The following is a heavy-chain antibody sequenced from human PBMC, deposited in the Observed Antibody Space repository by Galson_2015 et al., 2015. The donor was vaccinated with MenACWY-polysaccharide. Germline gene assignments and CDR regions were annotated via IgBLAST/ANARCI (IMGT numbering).Heavy chain of an antibody. V-gene: IGHV6-1*01. J-gene: IGHJ4*02. CDR2: TSLRSRRYY. CDR3: ARAGWRRDGYEYVDT. CDR1: ADSVASKSAT. D-gene: IGHD5-24*01. Sequence: CAISADSVASKSATWDWIRQSPSRGLEWLGRTSLRSRRYYDYAESVNGRITISPDTSKNQFSLQLNSVAPEDTAVYFCARAGWRRDGYEYVDTWGQGTLVTVSS.